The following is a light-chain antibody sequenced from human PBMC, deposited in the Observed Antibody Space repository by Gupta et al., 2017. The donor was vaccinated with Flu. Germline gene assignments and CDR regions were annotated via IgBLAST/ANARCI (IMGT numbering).Light chain of an antibody. V-gene: IGKV1-5*03. CDR2: MAS. CDR1: QSVSYW. Sequence: DIQMTQSPSTLSASVGDRVTITCRASQSVSYWLAWYQQKPGKAPKLLIYMASKSQSGVPSRFSVNGSGTEFTLTINDVQPDDFATYYCQQDNRHPFTFGRGTTMEI. J-gene: IGKJ2*01. CDR3: QQDNRHPFT.